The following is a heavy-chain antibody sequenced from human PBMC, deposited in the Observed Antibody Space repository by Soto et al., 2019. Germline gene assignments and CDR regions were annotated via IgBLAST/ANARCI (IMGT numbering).Heavy chain of an antibody. Sequence: ASVKVSCKVSGYTLTELSMHWVRQAPGKGLEWMGGFDPEDGETIYAQKFQGRVTMTADTSTGTAYMELSSLRSDDTAVYYCARALPYSSSGDSWGRGTLVTVSS. CDR3: ARALPYSSSGDS. J-gene: IGHJ4*02. V-gene: IGHV1-24*01. CDR1: GYTLTELS. D-gene: IGHD6-13*01. CDR2: FDPEDGET.